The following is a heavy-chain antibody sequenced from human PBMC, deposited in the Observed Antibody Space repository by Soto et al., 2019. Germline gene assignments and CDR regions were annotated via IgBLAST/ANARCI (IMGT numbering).Heavy chain of an antibody. CDR1: GGSFSGYY. V-gene: IGHV4-34*01. Sequence: TLSLTCAVYGGSFSGYYWSWIRQPPGKGLEWIGEINHSGSTNYNPSLKSRVTISVDTSKNQFSLKLSSVTAADTAVYYCARGLDDILTGYYDWGQGTLVTVSS. D-gene: IGHD3-9*01. J-gene: IGHJ4*02. CDR3: ARGLDDILTGYYD. CDR2: INHSGST.